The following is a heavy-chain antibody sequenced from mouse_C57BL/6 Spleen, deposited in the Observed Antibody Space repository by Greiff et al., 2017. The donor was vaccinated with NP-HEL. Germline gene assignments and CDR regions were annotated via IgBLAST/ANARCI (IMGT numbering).Heavy chain of an antibody. Sequence: QVQLQQPGAELVRPGSSVKLSCKASGYTFTSYWMHWVKQRPIRGLEWIGNIDPSDSETHYNQKFKDKATLTVDKSSSTAYMQLSSLTSEDSAVYYCARRGLLRSHWYFDVWGTGTTVTVSS. CDR3: ARRGLLRSHWYFDV. CDR2: IDPSDSET. CDR1: GYTFTSYW. J-gene: IGHJ1*03. V-gene: IGHV1-52*01. D-gene: IGHD1-1*01.